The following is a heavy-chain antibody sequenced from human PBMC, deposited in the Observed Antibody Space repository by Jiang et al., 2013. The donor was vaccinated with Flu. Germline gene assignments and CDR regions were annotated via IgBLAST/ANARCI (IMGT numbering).Heavy chain of an antibody. J-gene: IGHJ6*02. CDR2: ISNDGYNQ. Sequence: QLLESGGGVVQPGTSLRLSCAASGFTFSSYGIHWVRQAPGKGLEWVALISNDGYNQYFADSVKGRFTISRDNSKNTVYLQMNSLRAEDTAMYYCARGAWGSSSDYFYGMDVWGQGTTVTISS. CDR1: GFTFSSYG. CDR3: ARGAWGSSSDYFYGMDV. V-gene: IGHV3-33*01. D-gene: IGHD3-16*01.